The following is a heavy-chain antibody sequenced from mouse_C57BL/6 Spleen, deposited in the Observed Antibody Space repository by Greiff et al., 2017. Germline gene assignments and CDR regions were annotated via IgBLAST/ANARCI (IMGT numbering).Heavy chain of an antibody. CDR2: IDPSDSYT. Sequence: QVQLQQPGPELVRPGTSVKLSCKASGYTFTSYWMHWVKQRPGQCLEWIGVIDPSDSYTNYNQKFKGKATLTVDTSSSTAYMHLSSLTSEDSAVYYCARGETGTFYWYFDVWGTGTTVTVSS. CDR1: GYTFTSYW. V-gene: IGHV1-59*01. CDR3: ARGETGTFYWYFDV. D-gene: IGHD4-1*01. J-gene: IGHJ1*03.